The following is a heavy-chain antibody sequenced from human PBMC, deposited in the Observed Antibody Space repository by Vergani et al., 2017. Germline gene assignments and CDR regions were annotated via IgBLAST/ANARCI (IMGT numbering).Heavy chain of an antibody. J-gene: IGHJ4*02. Sequence: QVQLQESGPGLVKPSETLSLTCTVSGGSISSYYWSWIRQPPGKGLEWIGYIYYSGSTNYNPSLKSRVTISVDTSKNQFSLKLSSVTAADTAVYYCARQITPPTYYYGSGSYHYFDYWGQGTLVTVSS. V-gene: IGHV4-59*08. CDR1: GGSISSYY. CDR3: ARQITPPTYYYGSGSYHYFDY. CDR2: IYYSGST. D-gene: IGHD3-10*01.